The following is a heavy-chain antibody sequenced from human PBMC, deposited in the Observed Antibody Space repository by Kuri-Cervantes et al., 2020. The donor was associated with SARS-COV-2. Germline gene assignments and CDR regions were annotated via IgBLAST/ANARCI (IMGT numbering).Heavy chain of an antibody. D-gene: IGHD5-18*01. CDR2: IYYSGSN. Sequence: SETLSLTCTVSGGSISSSSYYWSWLRQPPGMGLEWIGYIYYSGSNNYNPSLKSRVTISVDTYKNQFSLKLSSVTAADTAVYYCARGYSLIDYWGKGTLVTVSS. J-gene: IGHJ4*02. V-gene: IGHV4-61*01. CDR3: ARGYSLIDY. CDR1: GGSISSSSYY.